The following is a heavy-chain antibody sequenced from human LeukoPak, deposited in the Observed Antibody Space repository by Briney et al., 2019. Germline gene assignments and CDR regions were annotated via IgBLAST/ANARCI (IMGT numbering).Heavy chain of an antibody. V-gene: IGHV1-3*04. J-gene: IGHJ4*02. CDR2: MNIGSGNT. Sequence: GGSLRLSCAASGFTFTSYAVHWVRQAPGRRPEWMGWMNIGSGNTKYSQNFQDRITIIRDTAANTVYMELSRLRSEDTAVYYCTRSEILDYYYGSGPYFDYWGQGSLVTVSS. CDR1: GFTFTSYA. D-gene: IGHD3-10*01. CDR3: TRSEILDYYYGSGPYFDY.